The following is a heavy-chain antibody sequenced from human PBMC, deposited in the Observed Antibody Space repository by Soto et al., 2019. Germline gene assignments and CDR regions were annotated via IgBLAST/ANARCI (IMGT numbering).Heavy chain of an antibody. CDR1: GGSISSYY. CDR2: IYYSGST. V-gene: IGHV4-59*01. J-gene: IGHJ6*03. D-gene: IGHD3-3*01. CDR3: ASLSTSPGYDFWSGPKLSTPYYYYYYMDV. Sequence: PSETLSLTCTVSGGSISSYYWSWIRQPPGKGLEWIGYIYYSGSTNYNPSLKSRVTISVDTSKNQFSLKLSSVTAADTAVYYCASLSTSPGYDFWSGPKLSTPYYYYYYMDVWGKGTTVTVSS.